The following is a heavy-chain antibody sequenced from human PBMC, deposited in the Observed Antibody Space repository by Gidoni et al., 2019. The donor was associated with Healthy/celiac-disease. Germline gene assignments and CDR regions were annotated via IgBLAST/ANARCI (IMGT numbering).Heavy chain of an antibody. J-gene: IGHJ6*02. V-gene: IGHV3-7*01. CDR1: GFTFSSYW. Sequence: EVQLVESGGGLVQPGGSLRLSCAASGFTFSSYWMSWVRQAPGKGLEWVANIKQDGSEKYYVDSVKGRFTISRDNAKNSLYLQMNSLRAEDTAVYYCARDCYDILTDDGVYGMDVWGQGTTVTVSS. CDR2: IKQDGSEK. D-gene: IGHD3-9*01. CDR3: ARDCYDILTDDGVYGMDV.